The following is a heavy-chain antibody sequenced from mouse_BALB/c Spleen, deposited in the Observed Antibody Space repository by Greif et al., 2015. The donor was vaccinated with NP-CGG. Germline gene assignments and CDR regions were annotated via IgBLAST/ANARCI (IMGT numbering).Heavy chain of an antibody. J-gene: IGHJ3*01. Sequence: QVQLQQSGAELVKPGASVKISCKATGYTFSSYWIEWVKQRPGHGLEWIGEILPGSGSTNYNEKFKGKATFTADTSSNTAYMQLSSLTSEDSAVYYCARKGITAWFAYWGQGTLVTVSA. V-gene: IGHV1-9*01. CDR1: GYTFSSYW. CDR2: ILPGSGST. CDR3: ARKGITAWFAY. D-gene: IGHD2-4*01.